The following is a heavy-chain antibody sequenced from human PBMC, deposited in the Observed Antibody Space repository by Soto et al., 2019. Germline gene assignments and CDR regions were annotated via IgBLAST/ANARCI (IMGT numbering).Heavy chain of an antibody. Sequence: SETLSLTCTVSGGSISSYYWSWIRQPPGRGLEWIGYIYYSGITNYNPSLKSRVTISADTSKNQFSLRLSSVNAADTAVYYCASGRAYDTYYFDHWGQGTLVTVSS. V-gene: IGHV4-59*01. CDR2: IYYSGIT. CDR1: GGSISSYY. CDR3: ASGRAYDTYYFDH. J-gene: IGHJ4*02. D-gene: IGHD3-9*01.